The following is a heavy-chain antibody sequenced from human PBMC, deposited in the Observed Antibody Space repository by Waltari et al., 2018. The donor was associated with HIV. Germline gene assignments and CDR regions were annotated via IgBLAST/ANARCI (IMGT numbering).Heavy chain of an antibody. CDR3: ARDYCGGDCLWFDP. CDR2: IYTSGST. D-gene: IGHD2-21*02. J-gene: IGHJ5*02. CDR1: GGSISSGSYY. V-gene: IGHV4-61*02. Sequence: QVQLQESGPGLVKPSQTLSLTCTVSGGSISSGSYYWSWIRQPAGKGLEWIGRIYTSGSTNYNPSLKSRVTISVDTSKNQFSLKLSSVTAADTAVYYCARDYCGGDCLWFDPWGQGTLVTVSS.